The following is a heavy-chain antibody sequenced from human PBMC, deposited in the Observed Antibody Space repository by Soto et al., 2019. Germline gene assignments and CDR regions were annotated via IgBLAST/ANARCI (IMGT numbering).Heavy chain of an antibody. V-gene: IGHV4-30-2*01. CDR3: AGAMGGFGELWGGYYFDY. CDR2: MYHSGST. J-gene: IGHJ4*02. CDR1: GGSISSGGYS. Sequence: QLQLQESGSGLVKPSQTLSLTCAVSGGSISSGGYSWSWIRQPPGKGLEWIGYMYHSGSTYYNPSLRSRVTISVDKARDQFSLKLSSVTAAVTAVYYCAGAMGGFGELWGGYYFDYWGQGTLVTVSS. D-gene: IGHD3-10*01.